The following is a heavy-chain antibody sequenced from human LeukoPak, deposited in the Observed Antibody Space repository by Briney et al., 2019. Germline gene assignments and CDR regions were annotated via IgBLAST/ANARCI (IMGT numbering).Heavy chain of an antibody. D-gene: IGHD3-9*01. CDR2: IYPGDSDT. J-gene: IGHJ4*02. Sequence: GESLKISCKGSGYSFTSYWIGWVRQMPGKGLEWMGIIYPGDSDTRYSQSFQGQVTISADKSISTAYLQWSSLKASDTAMYYCARHGTYYDILSPPDYWSQGTLVTVSS. V-gene: IGHV5-51*01. CDR3: ARHGTYYDILSPPDY. CDR1: GYSFTSYW.